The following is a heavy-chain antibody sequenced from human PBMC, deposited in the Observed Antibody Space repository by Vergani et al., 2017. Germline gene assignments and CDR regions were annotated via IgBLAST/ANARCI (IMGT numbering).Heavy chain of an antibody. Sequence: QLQLQESGPGLVKPSETLSLTCTVSGGSISSSCYYWGWIRQPPGRGREWIGSIYYSGSTYYNPSLKSQVTISVDTSKNQFSLKLSSVTAADTAVYYCACSYSSGWTHHYWGQGTLVTVSS. V-gene: IGHV4-39*01. CDR3: ACSYSSGWTHHY. J-gene: IGHJ4*02. D-gene: IGHD6-19*01. CDR2: IYYSGST. CDR1: GGSISSSCYY.